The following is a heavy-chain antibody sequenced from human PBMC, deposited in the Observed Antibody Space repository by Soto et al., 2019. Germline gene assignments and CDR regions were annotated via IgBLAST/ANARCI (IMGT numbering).Heavy chain of an antibody. J-gene: IGHJ4*01. V-gene: IGHV4-38-2*02. CDR1: GYSISSGSY. CDR2: IYHGGTT. Sequence: SETLSLTCTVSGYSISSGSYWGWIRQPPGKGPEWIASIYHGGTTFYNPSLKSRITVSVDTSHNQFSLNLRSVTAADTAVYYWAGAHFMVVVGSTFDYWGHGPLVTVSS. CDR3: AGAHFMVVVGSTFDY. D-gene: IGHD6-19*01.